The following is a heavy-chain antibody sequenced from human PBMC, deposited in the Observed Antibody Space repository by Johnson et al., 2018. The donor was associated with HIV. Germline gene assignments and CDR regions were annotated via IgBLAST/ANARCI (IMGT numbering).Heavy chain of an antibody. J-gene: IGHJ3*02. D-gene: IGHD2-2*01. CDR2: ISWNSGSI. Sequence: VQLVESGGGVVQPGGSLRLSCAASGFTFDDYAMHWVRQAPGKGLEWVSGISWNSGSIGYADSVQGRFTISRDNAKNSLYLQMNSLRAEDTAVYYCARDRCSSTSCIDAFDIWGQGTMVTVSS. CDR1: GFTFDDYA. CDR3: ARDRCSSTSCIDAFDI. V-gene: IGHV3-9*01.